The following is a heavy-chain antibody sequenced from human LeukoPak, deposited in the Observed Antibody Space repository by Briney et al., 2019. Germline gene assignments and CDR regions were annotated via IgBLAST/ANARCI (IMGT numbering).Heavy chain of an antibody. CDR2: ISSSSSYI. D-gene: IGHD5-12*01. Sequence: PGGSLRLSCAASGFTFSSYSMNWVRQAPGKGLEWVSSISSSSSYIYYAESVKGRFTISRDNAKNSLYLQMNSLRAEDTAVYYCARGGSWWLPQLVPDYWGQGTLVTVSS. CDR3: ARGGSWWLPQLVPDY. J-gene: IGHJ4*02. V-gene: IGHV3-21*01. CDR1: GFTFSSYS.